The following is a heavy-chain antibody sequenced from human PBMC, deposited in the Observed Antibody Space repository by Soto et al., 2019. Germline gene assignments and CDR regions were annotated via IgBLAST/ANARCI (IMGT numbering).Heavy chain of an antibody. CDR1: GFTFSKFD. CDR3: ARGQEVGAHFFDS. J-gene: IGHJ4*02. Sequence: GGSLRLSCEASGFTFSKFDMHWVRQPTGKGLEWVSTIGISGDTYYAVSVKGRFTISRDNAKNSLSLQMNSLRAGDTALYFCARGQEVGAHFFDSWGQGTQVTSPQ. CDR2: IGISGDT. D-gene: IGHD2-15*01. V-gene: IGHV3-13*04.